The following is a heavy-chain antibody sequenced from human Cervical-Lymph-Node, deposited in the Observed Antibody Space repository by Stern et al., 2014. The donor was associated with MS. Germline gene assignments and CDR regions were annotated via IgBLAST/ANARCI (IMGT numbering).Heavy chain of an antibody. V-gene: IGHV1-24*01. CDR3: ATHRGRVTYYYGMDV. CDR1: GYTLSEIS. J-gene: IGHJ6*02. D-gene: IGHD2-21*02. CDR2: FDPEQGET. Sequence: VQLVESGAEVKKPGASVKVSCKVSGYTLSEISMHWVRQAPGKGLGWMGGFDPEQGETRYAQKFQGRVTMAEDRSTDTAYMELSSLRSEDTAVYYCATHRGRVTYYYGMDVWGQGTTVTVSS.